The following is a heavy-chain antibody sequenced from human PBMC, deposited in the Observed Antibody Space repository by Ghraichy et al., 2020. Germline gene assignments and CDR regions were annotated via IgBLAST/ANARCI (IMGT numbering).Heavy chain of an antibody. CDR2: IYYSGST. V-gene: IGHV4-39*07. CDR3: ARVADGDFDY. D-gene: IGHD4-17*01. J-gene: IGHJ4*02. CDR1: GGSISSSSHY. Sequence: SETLSLTCTVSGGSISSSSHYWGWIRQPPGKGLEWIGSIYYSGSTHYNPSLKSRVTLSVDKAKNQFSLKLSSVTAADTAVYYCARVADGDFDYWGQGTLVTVSS.